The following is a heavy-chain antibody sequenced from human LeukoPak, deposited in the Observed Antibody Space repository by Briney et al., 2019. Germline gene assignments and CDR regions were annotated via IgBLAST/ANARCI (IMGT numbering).Heavy chain of an antibody. Sequence: ASVKVSCKTSGYSFTDYYMRWVRQAPGQGLEWMGWINPNSGGTSSAQKFQGRVTMTRDTSITTVYMEVNWLTSDDTAMYYCARAERLHGGPYLIGPWGQGTLVTVSS. CDR1: GYSFTDYY. V-gene: IGHV1-2*02. D-gene: IGHD3-16*01. CDR3: ARAERLHGGPYLIGP. CDR2: INPNSGGT. J-gene: IGHJ5*02.